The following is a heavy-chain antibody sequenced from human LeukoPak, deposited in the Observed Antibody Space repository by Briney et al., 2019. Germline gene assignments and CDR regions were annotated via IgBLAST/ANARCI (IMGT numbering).Heavy chain of an antibody. D-gene: IGHD4-11*01. J-gene: IGHJ4*02. CDR1: GGSFSGYY. Sequence: PSETLSLTCAVYGGSFSGYYWSWIRQPPGKGLEWIGEINHCGSTNYNPSLKSRVTISVDTSKNQFSLKLSSVTAADTAVYYCARGPALYSNYGAHFDYWGQGTLVTVSS. V-gene: IGHV4-34*01. CDR2: INHCGST. CDR3: ARGPALYSNYGAHFDY.